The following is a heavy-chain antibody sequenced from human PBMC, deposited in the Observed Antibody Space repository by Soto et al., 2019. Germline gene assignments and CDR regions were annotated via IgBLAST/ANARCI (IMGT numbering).Heavy chain of an antibody. J-gene: IGHJ6*02. CDR1: GFTVSSNY. D-gene: IGHD1-26*01. CDR2: IYSGGST. CDR3: ARDRMGSYGLGDHYYYGMDV. V-gene: IGHV3-53*01. Sequence: EVQLVESGGGLIQPGGSLRLSCAASGFTVSSNYMSWVRQAPGKGLEWVSVIYSGGSTYYTDSVKGRFTISRDNSKNTLYLQMNSLRAEDTAVYYCARDRMGSYGLGDHYYYGMDVWGQGTTVTVSS.